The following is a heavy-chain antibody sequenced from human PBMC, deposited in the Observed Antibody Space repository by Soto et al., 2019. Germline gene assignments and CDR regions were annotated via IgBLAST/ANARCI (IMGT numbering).Heavy chain of an antibody. D-gene: IGHD3-16*01. CDR2: IHTGNGDT. J-gene: IGHJ5*02. V-gene: IGHV1-3*04. CDR1: GYTFTSYA. CDR3: EREGGIP. Sequence: ASVKVSCKASGYTFTSYAMHWVRQAPGQRPEWVGWIHTGNGDTKYSQKFQGRLTLTRDTSASTGYMELSSLRSEDTAVYFCEREGGIPWGQGTLVTVSS.